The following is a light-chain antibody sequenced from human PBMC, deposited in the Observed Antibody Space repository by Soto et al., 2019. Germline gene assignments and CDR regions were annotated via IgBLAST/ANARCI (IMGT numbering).Light chain of an antibody. CDR1: SSNIGSNT. CDR2: GNS. J-gene: IGLJ1*01. Sequence: QSVLTQPPSASGTPGQRVTISCSGSSSNIGSNTVNWYQQLPGTAPKLLIYGNSQRPSGVPDRFSGSKSGTSASLAISGLQSEDEADYYCGAWDDSLSGFYVFGTGTKVTV. CDR3: GAWDDSLSGFYV. V-gene: IGLV1-44*01.